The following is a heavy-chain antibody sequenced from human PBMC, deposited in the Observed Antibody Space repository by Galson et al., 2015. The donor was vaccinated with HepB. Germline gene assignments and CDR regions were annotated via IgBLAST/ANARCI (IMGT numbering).Heavy chain of an antibody. J-gene: IGHJ5*02. Sequence: SVKVSCKASGYTLTGYYMHWVRQAPGQGLEWMGWINPNSGGTNYAQKFQGRVTISRDNAKNSLYLQMTSLRAEDTAVYYCARATLTWFDPWGQGTLVTVSS. CDR2: INPNSGGT. CDR1: GYTLTGYY. V-gene: IGHV1-2*02. CDR3: ARATLTWFDP. D-gene: IGHD2/OR15-2a*01.